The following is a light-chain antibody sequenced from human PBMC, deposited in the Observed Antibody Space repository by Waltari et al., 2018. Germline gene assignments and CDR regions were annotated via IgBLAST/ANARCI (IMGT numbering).Light chain of an antibody. J-gene: IGLJ3*02. Sequence: QSALTQPASVSGSPGQSITISCTGTSSDVGGYNYVSWYQQHPGKAPKFMIYDVSQRPSGVSNRFSGSKSCNTASLTISGLQAEDEADYYCSSYTSNNIWVFGGGTKLTVL. CDR1: SSDVGGYNY. CDR2: DVS. CDR3: SSYTSNNIWV. V-gene: IGLV2-14*01.